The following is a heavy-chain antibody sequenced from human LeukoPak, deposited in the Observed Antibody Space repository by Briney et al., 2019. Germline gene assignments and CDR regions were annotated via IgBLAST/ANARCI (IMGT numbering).Heavy chain of an antibody. V-gene: IGHV1-18*01. J-gene: IGHJ4*02. CDR1: GYTFTTYD. CDR2: LNPNSGNT. D-gene: IGHD6-6*01. CDR3: ARGSIAALVGARGFDY. Sequence: ASVKVSCKASGYTFTTYDINWVRQATGQGLEWMGWLNPNSGNTNYAQKLQGRVTMTTDTSTSTAYMELRSLRSDDTAVYYCARGSIAALVGARGFDYWGQGTLVTVSS.